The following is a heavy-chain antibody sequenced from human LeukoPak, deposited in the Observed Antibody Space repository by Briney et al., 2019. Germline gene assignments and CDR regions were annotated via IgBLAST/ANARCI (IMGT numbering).Heavy chain of an antibody. J-gene: IGHJ3*02. V-gene: IGHV4-4*09. CDR2: IYTSGST. Sequence: SETLSLTCTVSGGSISSYYWSWIRQPPGKGLEWIGYIYTSGSTNYNPSLKSRVTISVDTSKNQFSLKLSSVTAADTAVYYCARHKENIVVVPAAIRQFAFDIWGQGTMVTVSS. CDR1: GGSISSYY. CDR3: ARHKENIVVVPAAIRQFAFDI. D-gene: IGHD2-2*02.